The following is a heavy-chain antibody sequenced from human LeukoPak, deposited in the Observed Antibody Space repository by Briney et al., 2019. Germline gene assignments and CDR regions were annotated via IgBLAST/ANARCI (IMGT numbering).Heavy chain of an antibody. Sequence: SETLSLTCSVSGDSIGSIGHNWAWFRQAPGKRPEWIGSVYYTGRTYFNPSLKSRVTISSDTSKNLLSLNMTSVTAADTALYFCAKDDKNWNYDRWGQGTLVSVSS. CDR2: VYYTGRT. V-gene: IGHV4-39*07. CDR3: AKDDKNWNYDR. D-gene: IGHD1-7*01. J-gene: IGHJ5*02. CDR1: GDSIGSIGHN.